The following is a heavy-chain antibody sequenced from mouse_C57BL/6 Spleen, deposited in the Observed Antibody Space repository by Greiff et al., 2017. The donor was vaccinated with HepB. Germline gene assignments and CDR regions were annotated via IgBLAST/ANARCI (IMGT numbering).Heavy chain of an antibody. D-gene: IGHD2-2*01. V-gene: IGHV1-53*01. J-gene: IGHJ3*01. CDR3: ARPRGYDVEWFAY. CDR1: GYTFTSYW. CDR2: INPSNGGT. Sequence: QVQLQQPGTELVKPGASVKLSCKASGYTFTSYWMHWVTQRPGQGREWIGNINPSNGGTNYNEKLKSKATLTVDKSSSTAYMQLSSLTSEDSAVYYCARPRGYDVEWFAYWGQGTLVTVSA.